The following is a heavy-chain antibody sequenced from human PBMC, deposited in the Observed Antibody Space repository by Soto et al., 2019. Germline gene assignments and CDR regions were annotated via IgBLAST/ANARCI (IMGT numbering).Heavy chain of an antibody. CDR3: ARGWGYDSNDYYYAY. D-gene: IGHD3-22*01. J-gene: IGHJ4*02. Sequence: QVQLVQSGAEVRKPGSSVKVSCKASGGTFSRHAISWVRQSPGHGLEWMGGIIPIFGTANHAQKFQGRVTIIADESTSTVYMELGSLRSEDTAMYYCARGWGYDSNDYYYAYWGQVTLVIVSS. V-gene: IGHV1-69*01. CDR1: GGTFSRHA. CDR2: IIPIFGTA.